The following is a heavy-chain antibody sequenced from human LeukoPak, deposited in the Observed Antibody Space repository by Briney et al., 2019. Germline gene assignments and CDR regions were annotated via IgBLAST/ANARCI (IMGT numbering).Heavy chain of an antibody. V-gene: IGHV3-33*01. D-gene: IGHD1-26*01. J-gene: IGHJ4*02. CDR3: ARVPPGSYLRGPYYFDY. CDR2: IWYDGSNK. Sequence: GGSLRLSCAASGFTFSSYGMHWVRQAPGKGLEWVAVIWYDGSNKYYADSVKGRFTISRDNSKNTLYLQMNSLRAEDTAVYYCARVPPGSYLRGPYYFDYWGQGTLVTVSS. CDR1: GFTFSSYG.